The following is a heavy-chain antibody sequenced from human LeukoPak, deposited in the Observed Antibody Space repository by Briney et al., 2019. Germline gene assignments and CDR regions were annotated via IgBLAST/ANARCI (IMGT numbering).Heavy chain of an antibody. CDR2: INPNSGGT. V-gene: IGHV1-2*04. CDR3: AMSLWFGELAAFDY. Sequence: GASVKVSCKDSGYTFTGYYMHWVRQAPGQGLEWMGWINPNSGGTNYAQKFQGWVTMTRDTSISTAYMELSRLRSDDTAVYYCAMSLWFGELAAFDYWGQGTLVTVSS. CDR1: GYTFTGYY. J-gene: IGHJ4*02. D-gene: IGHD3-10*01.